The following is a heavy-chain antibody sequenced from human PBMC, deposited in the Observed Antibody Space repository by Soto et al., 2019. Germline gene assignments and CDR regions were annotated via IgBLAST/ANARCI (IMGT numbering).Heavy chain of an antibody. V-gene: IGHV3-23*01. Sequence: GGSLRLSCAASGFTFSSYAMSWVRQAPGKGLEWVSAISGSGGSTYYADSVKGRFTISRDNSKKTLYLQMNSLRAEDTAVYYCANLQLWQSDYYYGMDVWGQGTTVTVYS. CDR3: ANLQLWQSDYYYGMDV. J-gene: IGHJ6*02. D-gene: IGHD5-18*01. CDR2: ISGSGGST. CDR1: GFTFSSYA.